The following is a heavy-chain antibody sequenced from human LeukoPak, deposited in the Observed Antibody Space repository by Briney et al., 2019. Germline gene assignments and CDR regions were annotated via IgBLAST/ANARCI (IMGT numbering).Heavy chain of an antibody. D-gene: IGHD3-3*01. Sequence: GGSLRLSCAASGFTVTYTYMSWVRQTPGKGLEWVSVMYAGDGGAYYADSVKGRFTISRDHSQNMVHLQMNSLRIEDTAVYFCASRKGVYDFGWLDPWGQGTLVTVSS. J-gene: IGHJ5*02. CDR1: GFTVTYTY. CDR2: MYAGDGGA. CDR3: ASRKGVYDFGWLDP. V-gene: IGHV3-66*02.